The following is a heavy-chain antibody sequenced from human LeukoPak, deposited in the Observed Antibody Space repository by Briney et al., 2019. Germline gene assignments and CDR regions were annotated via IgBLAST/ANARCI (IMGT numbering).Heavy chain of an antibody. CDR1: GLTFSSYA. J-gene: IGHJ4*02. Sequence: GGSLRLSCAASGLTFSSYAMHWVRQAPGKGLEWVAVISYDGSNKYYADSVKGRFTISRDNSKNTLYLQMNSLRAEDTAVYYCARDNYYDSSGYYYLFDYWGQGTLVTVSS. D-gene: IGHD3-22*01. V-gene: IGHV3-30*04. CDR3: ARDNYYDSSGYYYLFDY. CDR2: ISYDGSNK.